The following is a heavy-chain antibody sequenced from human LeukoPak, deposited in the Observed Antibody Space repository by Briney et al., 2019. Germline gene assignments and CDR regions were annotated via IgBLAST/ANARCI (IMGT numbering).Heavy chain of an antibody. J-gene: IGHJ6*04. CDR3: VRGKTHQDLFSVTTTYYGMDV. CDR2: ISHSGSA. Sequence: SETLSLTCAVYSGTFSGYYWSWIRQSPGKGLDWIGEISHSGSANYNPSLKTRVTISVDPSKNQFSLKMTSVTASDTGVYYCVRGKTHQDLFSVTTTYYGMDVWGRGTTVTVSS. D-gene: IGHD4-17*01. V-gene: IGHV4-34*01. CDR1: SGTFSGYY.